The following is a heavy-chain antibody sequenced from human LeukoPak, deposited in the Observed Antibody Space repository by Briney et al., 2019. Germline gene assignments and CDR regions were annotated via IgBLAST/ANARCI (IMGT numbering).Heavy chain of an antibody. CDR3: ASSPYGDQLDY. D-gene: IGHD4-17*01. CDR2: IYYSGRT. Sequence: SETLSLTCTVSGGSISSSSYYWGWIRQPPGKGLEWIGSIYYSGRTYYNPSLKSRVTISVDTSKNQFSLKLSSVTAADTAVYYCASSPYGDQLDYWGQGILVTVSS. J-gene: IGHJ4*02. V-gene: IGHV4-39*01. CDR1: GGSISSSSYY.